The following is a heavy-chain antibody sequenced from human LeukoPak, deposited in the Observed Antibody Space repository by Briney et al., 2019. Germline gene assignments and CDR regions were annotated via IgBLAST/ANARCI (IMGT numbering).Heavy chain of an antibody. CDR1: GFTFSSYS. Sequence: LSGGSLRLSCAASGFTFSSYSMNWVRQAPGKGLEWVSYISSSSSTIYYADSVKGRFTISRDNAKNSLYLQMNSLRAEDTAVYYCAREMNYYDSSGYYNYFDYWGQGTLVTVSS. CDR2: ISSSSSTI. D-gene: IGHD3-22*01. J-gene: IGHJ4*02. CDR3: AREMNYYDSSGYYNYFDY. V-gene: IGHV3-48*01.